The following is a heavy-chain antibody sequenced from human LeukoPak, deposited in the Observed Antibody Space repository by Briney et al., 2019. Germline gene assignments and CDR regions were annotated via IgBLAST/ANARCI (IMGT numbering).Heavy chain of an antibody. D-gene: IGHD6-6*01. CDR2: INPNSGGT. J-gene: IGHJ5*02. V-gene: IGHV1-2*02. CDR1: GYTFTGYY. CDR3: ARADGSSGWFDP. Sequence: ASVKVSCKASGYTFTGYYMHWVRQAPGQGLEWMGWINPNSGGTNYAQKFQGRVTMTRDTSISTAYMELSRLRSDDTAVYYCARADGSSGWFDPWGQGTLVTVSS.